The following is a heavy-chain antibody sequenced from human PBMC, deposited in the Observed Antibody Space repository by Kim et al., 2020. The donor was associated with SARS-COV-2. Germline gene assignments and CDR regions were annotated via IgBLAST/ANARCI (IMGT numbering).Heavy chain of an antibody. D-gene: IGHD3-16*01. Sequence: GGSLRLSCAVSGFTFSSYGMHWVRQAPGKGLEWVAVISYDGSNKYYADSGKGRFTISRDNSKNTLYLQMNSLRAEDTAVYYCAKDIRLAETPSPYWGQGTLVTVSS. J-gene: IGHJ4*02. CDR3: AKDIRLAETPSPY. CDR1: GFTFSSYG. V-gene: IGHV3-30*18. CDR2: ISYDGSNK.